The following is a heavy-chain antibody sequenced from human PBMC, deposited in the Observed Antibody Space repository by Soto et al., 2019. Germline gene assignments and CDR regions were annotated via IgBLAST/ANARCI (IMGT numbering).Heavy chain of an antibody. CDR2: IFYSGST. V-gene: IGHV4-59*01. D-gene: IGHD3-9*01. CDR1: GGSIGSYY. CDR3: ARVVDYDALTGYYRGAGWFDP. Sequence: QVQLQESGPGLVKPSETLSLTCSVSGGSIGSYYWSWIRQPPGKGLEWIGYIFYSGSTNYNPSFQRRLNISVDTSKNQFSMKLSSVTAADTAVYYCARVVDYDALTGYYRGAGWFDPWGQGTLVIVSS. J-gene: IGHJ5*01.